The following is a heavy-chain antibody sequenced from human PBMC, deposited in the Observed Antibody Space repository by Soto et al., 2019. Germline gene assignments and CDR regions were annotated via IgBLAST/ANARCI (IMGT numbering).Heavy chain of an antibody. CDR1: GGSISSGGYS. Sequence: PSETLSLTCAVSGGSISSGGYSWSWIRQPPGKGQEWIGYIYHSGSTYYNPSLKSRVTISVDRSKNQFSLKLSSVTAADTAVYYCASSHAGAHITAAVHWGQGTLVTVSS. V-gene: IGHV4-30-2*01. CDR2: IYHSGST. D-gene: IGHD6-13*01. CDR3: ASSHAGAHITAAVH. J-gene: IGHJ4*02.